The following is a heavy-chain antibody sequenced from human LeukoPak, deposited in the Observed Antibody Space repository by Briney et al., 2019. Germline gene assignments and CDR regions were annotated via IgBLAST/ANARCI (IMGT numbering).Heavy chain of an antibody. CDR3: ARYYYDSSGYYSYFDY. V-gene: IGHV1-69*04. D-gene: IGHD3-22*01. CDR2: IIPILGIA. Sequence: GASVKVSCKASGYTFTSYGISWVRQAPGQGLEWMGRIIPILGIANYAQKFQGRVTITADKSTSTAYMELSSLRSEDTAVYYCARYYYDSSGYYSYFDYWGQGTLVTVSS. CDR1: GYTFTSYG. J-gene: IGHJ4*02.